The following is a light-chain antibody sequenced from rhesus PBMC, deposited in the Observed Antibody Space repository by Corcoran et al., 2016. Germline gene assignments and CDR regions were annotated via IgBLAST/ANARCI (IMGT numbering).Light chain of an antibody. CDR3: QHSYGTPFT. CDR1: ENVNNY. J-gene: IGKJ3*01. V-gene: IGKV1-74*01. Sequence: DIQMTQSPSSLSASVGDRVTITCRASENVNNYLHWYQQKPGKAPKLLIYKASTLQSGVPSRSSGNGSGTDFTLTISSLQPEDFATYYCQHSYGTPFTFGPGTKLDIK. CDR2: KAS.